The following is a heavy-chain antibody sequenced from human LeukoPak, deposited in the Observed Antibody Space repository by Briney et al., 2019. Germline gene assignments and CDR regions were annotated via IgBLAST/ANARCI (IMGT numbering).Heavy chain of an antibody. D-gene: IGHD3-10*01. CDR1: GFTFSSYW. J-gene: IGHJ6*03. CDR3: ARDGSTVRDYYGSGSYYLYYYYYMDV. Sequence: GALRLSCAASGFTFSSYWMSWVRQAPGKGLEWVANIKQDGSEKYYVDSVKGRLTISRDNAKNSLYLQMNSLRAEDTAVYYCARDGSTVRDYYGSGSYYLYYYYYMDVWGKGTTVTVSS. V-gene: IGHV3-7*01. CDR2: IKQDGSEK.